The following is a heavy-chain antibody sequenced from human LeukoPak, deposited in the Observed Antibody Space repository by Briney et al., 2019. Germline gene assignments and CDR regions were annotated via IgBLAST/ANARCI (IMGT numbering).Heavy chain of an antibody. CDR3: ASLGITGTAGSYVMDV. D-gene: IGHD1-7*01. CDR1: GYTFTSYG. J-gene: IGHJ6*02. V-gene: IGHV1-18*01. CDR2: ISAYNGNT. Sequence: ASVKVSCKASGYTFTSYGISWVRQAPGQGLERMGWISAYNGNTNYAQMLQGRVTMTTDTSTSTAYMELRSLRSDDTAVYYCASLGITGTAGSYVMDVWGQGTTVTVSS.